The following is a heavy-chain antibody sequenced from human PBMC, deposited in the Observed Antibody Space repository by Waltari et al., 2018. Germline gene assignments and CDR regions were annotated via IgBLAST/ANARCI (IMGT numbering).Heavy chain of an antibody. Sequence: QVQLVQSGAEVKKPGASVKVSCKASGYTFTGYYMHWVRQAPGQGLEWRGWINPNRGGTNYAQKLQGRVTMTRDTSISTAYMELSRLRSDDTAVYYCARDGSIGDADYWGQGTLVTVSS. CDR2: INPNRGGT. J-gene: IGHJ4*02. V-gene: IGHV1-2*02. CDR3: ARDGSIGDADY. CDR1: GYTFTGYY. D-gene: IGHD4-17*01.